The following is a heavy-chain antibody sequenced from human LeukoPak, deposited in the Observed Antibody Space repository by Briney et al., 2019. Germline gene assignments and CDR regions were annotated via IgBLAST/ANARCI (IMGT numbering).Heavy chain of an antibody. V-gene: IGHV3-74*01. D-gene: IGHD6-19*01. CDR2: IKPDGSYT. CDR3: ARDYSSVPEY. CDR1: GFPFSGYW. Sequence: GGSLRLSCAASGFPFSGYWMYWLRQAPGKGMVWVSRIKPDGSYTSYADFVKGRFSTSRDNAKNTLYLQLSSLRAEDTAVYYCARDYSSVPEYWGQGTLVTVSS. J-gene: IGHJ4*02.